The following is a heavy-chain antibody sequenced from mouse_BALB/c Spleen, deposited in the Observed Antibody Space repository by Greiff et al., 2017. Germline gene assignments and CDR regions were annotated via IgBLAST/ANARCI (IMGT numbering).Heavy chain of an antibody. Sequence: VQLQQSGPELVKPGASVKISCKTSGYTFTEYTMHWVKQSHGKSLEWIGGINPNNGGTSYNQKFKGKATLTVDKSSSTAYMELRSLTTEDSAVYYCASKGGELNWDWYFDVWGAGTTVTVSS. CDR1: GYTFTEYT. J-gene: IGHJ1*01. D-gene: IGHD4-1*01. CDR2: INPNNGGT. V-gene: IGHV1-18*01. CDR3: ASKGGELNWDWYFDV.